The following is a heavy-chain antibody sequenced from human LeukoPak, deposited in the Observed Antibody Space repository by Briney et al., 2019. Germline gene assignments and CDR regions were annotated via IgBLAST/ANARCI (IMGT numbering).Heavy chain of an antibody. CDR1: GFTFSSYE. CDR2: ISSSGSTI. D-gene: IGHD3-10*01. CDR3: ARDGSGSYYYYYGMDV. V-gene: IGHV3-48*03. J-gene: IGHJ6*02. Sequence: GGSLRLSCAASGFTFSSYEMNWVRQAPGKGLEWVPYISSSGSTIYYADSVKGRFTISRDNAKNSLYLQMNSLRAEDTAVYYCARDGSGSYYYYYGMDVWGQGTTVTVSS.